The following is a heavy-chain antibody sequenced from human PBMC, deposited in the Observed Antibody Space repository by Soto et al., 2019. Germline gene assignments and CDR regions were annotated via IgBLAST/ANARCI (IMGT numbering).Heavy chain of an antibody. V-gene: IGHV3-11*01. CDR2: ISSGGGTI. Sequence: GGSLRLSCAASGFTFSDYYMTWIRQAPGKGLEWVSYISSGGGTIHYADSVKGRFTISRDNAKTSLYLQMNSLRAEDTAVYYCARIPIPSRRYPYDSCDQGTLVTVS. CDR3: ARIPIPSRRYPYDS. D-gene: IGHD1-20*01. J-gene: IGHJ4*02. CDR1: GFTFSDYY.